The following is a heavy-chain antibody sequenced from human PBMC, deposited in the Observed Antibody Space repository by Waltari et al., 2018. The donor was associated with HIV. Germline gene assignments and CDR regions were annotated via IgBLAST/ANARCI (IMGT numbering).Heavy chain of an antibody. CDR1: GYTFTSHD. CDR2: MDPISVNT. CDR3: ARSLNYYDSSGYSSFDY. V-gene: IGHV1-8*01. D-gene: IGHD3-22*01. J-gene: IGHJ4*02. Sequence: QVQLVQSGAEVKKTGASVKVSCKASGYTFTSHDINWVRQDTGQGREWMGGMDPISVNTGYEQTFQGRVTMTRNTSLSTAYMELSSLRSEDTAVYYCARSLNYYDSSGYSSFDYWGQGTLVTVSS.